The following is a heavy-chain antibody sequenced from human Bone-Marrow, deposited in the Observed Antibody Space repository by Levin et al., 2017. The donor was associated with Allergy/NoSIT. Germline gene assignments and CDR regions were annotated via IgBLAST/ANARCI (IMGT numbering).Heavy chain of an antibody. Sequence: GESLKISCKASGYTFTGFYLNWVRLAPGQGLQWMGRINPSSGGTEYAQKFQGRVTMTRDTSTSTAYMELSRLRSDDTAVYFCARVGVLGPAAMALWGKGTTVTVSS. CDR1: GYTFTGFY. CDR2: INPSSGGT. J-gene: IGHJ6*04. CDR3: ARVGVLGPAAMAL. D-gene: IGHD2-2*01. V-gene: IGHV1-2*06.